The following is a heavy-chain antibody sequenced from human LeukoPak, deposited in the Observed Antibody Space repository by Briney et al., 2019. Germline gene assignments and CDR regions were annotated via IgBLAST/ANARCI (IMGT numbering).Heavy chain of an antibody. J-gene: IGHJ6*03. Sequence: GASVKVSCKASGYTFTSYGISWVRQAPGRGLEWMGWISAYNGNTNYAQKLQGRVTMTTDTSTSTAYMELRSLRSDDTAVYYCAVGVPAARVGYYYYYMDVWGKGTTVTVSS. V-gene: IGHV1-18*01. CDR3: AVGVPAARVGYYYYYMDV. CDR2: ISAYNGNT. D-gene: IGHD2-2*01. CDR1: GYTFTSYG.